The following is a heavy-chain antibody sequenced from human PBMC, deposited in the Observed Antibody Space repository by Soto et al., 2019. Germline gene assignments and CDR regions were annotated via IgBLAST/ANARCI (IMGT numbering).Heavy chain of an antibody. J-gene: IGHJ4*02. D-gene: IGHD6-13*01. Sequence: PGGSLRLSCAASGFTFSSYGMHWVRQAPGKGLEWVAVISYDGSNKYYADSVKGRFTISRDNSKNTLYLQMNSLRAEDTAVYYCAKSRAAAGRSYFDYWGEGTLVTVSS. CDR1: GFTFSSYG. CDR2: ISYDGSNK. CDR3: AKSRAAAGRSYFDY. V-gene: IGHV3-30*18.